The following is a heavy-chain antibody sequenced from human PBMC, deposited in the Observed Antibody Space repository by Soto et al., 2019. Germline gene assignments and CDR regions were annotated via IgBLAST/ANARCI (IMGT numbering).Heavy chain of an antibody. CDR1: GGSVRAPDW. V-gene: IGHV4-4*02. J-gene: IGHJ5*01. CDR2: VHISGHS. Sequence: QVHLQESGPGLVAPSGTLSLTCTLSGGSVRAPDWRNWVRPSPDTGLEWIAEVHISGHSNYNPSLRSRVSVSIDSSKNQFYLNLNSVTAADTDIYYCARVRQGCSANNCYFDPWGQGTQVTISS. CDR3: ARVRQGCSANNCYFDP. D-gene: IGHD1-1*01.